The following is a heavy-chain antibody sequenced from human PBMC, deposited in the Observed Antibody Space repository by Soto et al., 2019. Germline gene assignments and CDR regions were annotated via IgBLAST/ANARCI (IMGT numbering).Heavy chain of an antibody. CDR3: AKGSENGDYGDFFDY. CDR2: ISYDGSNK. Sequence: GGSLRLSCAASGFTFSSYGMHWVRQAPGKGLEWVAVISYDGSNKYYADSVKGRFTISRDNSKNTLYLQMNSLRAEDTAVYYCAKGSENGDYGDFFDYWGQGTLVTVSS. J-gene: IGHJ4*02. CDR1: GFTFSSYG. V-gene: IGHV3-30*18. D-gene: IGHD4-17*01.